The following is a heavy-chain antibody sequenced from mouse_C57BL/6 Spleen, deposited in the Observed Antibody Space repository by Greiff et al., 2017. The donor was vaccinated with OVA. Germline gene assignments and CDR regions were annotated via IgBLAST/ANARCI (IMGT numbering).Heavy chain of an antibody. CDR1: GYTFTSYW. CDR3: AREGDGLPYAMDY. V-gene: IGHV1-64*01. Sequence: QVQLQQSGAELVKPGASVKLSCKASGYTFTSYWMHWVKQRPGQGLEWIGMIHPNSGSTNYNEKFKSKATLTVDKSSSTAYMQLSSLTSEDSAVYYCAREGDGLPYAMDYWGQGTSVTVSS. D-gene: IGHD1-2*01. CDR2: IHPNSGST. J-gene: IGHJ4*01.